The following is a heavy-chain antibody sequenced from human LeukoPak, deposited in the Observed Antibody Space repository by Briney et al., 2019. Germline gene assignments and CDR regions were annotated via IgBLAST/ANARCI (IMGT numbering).Heavy chain of an antibody. V-gene: IGHV1-69*04. D-gene: IGHD2-2*01. CDR2: IIPILGIA. CDR1: GGTFSSYA. Sequence: GASVKVSCKASGGTFSSYAISWVRQAPGQGLEWMGRIIPILGIANYAQKFQGRVTITADKSTSTAYMELSSLRSEDTAVYYCARDRGRVPAATNWFDPWGQGTLVTVSS. J-gene: IGHJ5*02. CDR3: ARDRGRVPAATNWFDP.